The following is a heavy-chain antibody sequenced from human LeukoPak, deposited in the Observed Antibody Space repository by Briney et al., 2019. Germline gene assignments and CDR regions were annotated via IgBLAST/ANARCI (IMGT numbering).Heavy chain of an antibody. CDR1: GFTFSNAW. D-gene: IGHD6-19*01. J-gene: IGHJ4*02. CDR2: IKSKTEGWTT. V-gene: IGHV3-15*01. CDR3: TAWAVAGTWSFDY. Sequence: PGGSLRLSCAASGFTFSNAWMSWVRQAPGKGLGWVGRIKSKTEGWTTDYAAPVKGRFTISRDDSKNTLYLQMNSLKTEDTAVYYCTAWAVAGTWSFDYWGQGTLVTVSS.